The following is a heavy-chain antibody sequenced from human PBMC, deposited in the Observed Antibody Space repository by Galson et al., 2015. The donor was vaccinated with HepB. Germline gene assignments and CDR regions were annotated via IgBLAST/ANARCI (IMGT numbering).Heavy chain of an antibody. J-gene: IGHJ4*02. D-gene: IGHD5-24*01. CDR2: ISGSGGTT. V-gene: IGHV3-23*01. CDR3: AKSAGYNSHTSFVS. Sequence: SLRLSCAASGFTFSSYAMSWVRQAPGKGLEWVSAISGSGGTTHYADSVKGRFTSSRERSKNTLDLEMNRLRAEDTAVYYCAKSAGYNSHTSFVSWGQGILVTGSS. CDR1: GFTFSSYA.